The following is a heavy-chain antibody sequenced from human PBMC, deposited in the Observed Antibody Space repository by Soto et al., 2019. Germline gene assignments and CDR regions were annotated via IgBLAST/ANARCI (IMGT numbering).Heavy chain of an antibody. V-gene: IGHV1-69*12. J-gene: IGHJ6*02. CDR2: IIPIFPTP. CDR1: GGTFGNSA. CDR3: XXXXXXXXXXGNYXYAIDV. Sequence: QVHLVQSGAEVKKPGSSVTVSCQASGGTFGNSAISWVRQAPGQGLEWMGGIIPIFPTPDYAQKFQGRVTITADESTSTAYMELTSLRSEDTAVXXXXXXXXXXXXXGNYXYAIDVWGQGTTVTVXS.